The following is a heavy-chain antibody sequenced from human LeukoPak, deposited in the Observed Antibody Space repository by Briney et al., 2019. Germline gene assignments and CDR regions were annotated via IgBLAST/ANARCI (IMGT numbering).Heavy chain of an antibody. D-gene: IGHD4-17*01. J-gene: IGHJ4*02. Sequence: GGSLRLSCAASGFTFSNAWMSWVRQPPGKGLEWVGRIKSKTDGGTTDYAEPVKGRSTISRDDSKNTLCLQMNFLKTEDTALYYCAAVSVDYGDSSFDFWGQGTLVTVSS. CDR2: IKSKTDGGTT. CDR3: AAVSVDYGDSSFDF. V-gene: IGHV3-15*01. CDR1: GFTFSNAW.